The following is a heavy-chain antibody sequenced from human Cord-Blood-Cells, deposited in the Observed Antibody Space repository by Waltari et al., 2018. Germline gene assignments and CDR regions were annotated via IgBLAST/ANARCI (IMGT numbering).Heavy chain of an antibody. D-gene: IGHD3-9*01. CDR1: GFSFPPYA. J-gene: IGHJ5*02. CDR3: AKDPDYDILTGYYWFDP. Sequence: EVQRVESEGGLVQPAGSLRLSCPASGFSFPPYAILLFPPPPFTGLGWVSAISGSGGRKYYANSVKGRFTNSRDNSKNTLYLQMNSLRAEDTAVYYCAKDPDYDILTGYYWFDPWGQGTLVTVSS. V-gene: IGHV3-23*04. CDR2: ISGSGGRK.